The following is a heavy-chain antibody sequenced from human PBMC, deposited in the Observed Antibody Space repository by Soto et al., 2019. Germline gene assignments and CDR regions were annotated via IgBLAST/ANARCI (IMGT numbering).Heavy chain of an antibody. J-gene: IGHJ6*02. V-gene: IGHV4-59*01. CDR2: IYYSGST. D-gene: IGHD3-22*01. Sequence: SETLSLTCTVSGGSISSYYWSWIRQPPGKGLEWIGYIYYSGSTNYNPSLKSRVTISVDTSKNQFSLKLSSVTAADTAVYYCARDSRLYYYDSSGTRGMDVWGQGTTVTVSS. CDR3: ARDSRLYYYDSSGTRGMDV. CDR1: GGSISSYY.